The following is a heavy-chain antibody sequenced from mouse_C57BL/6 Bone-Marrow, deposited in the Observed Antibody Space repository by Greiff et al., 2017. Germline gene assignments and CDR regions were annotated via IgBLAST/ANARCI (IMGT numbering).Heavy chain of an antibody. J-gene: IGHJ1*03. CDR2: ISGGGGNT. D-gene: IGHD1-1*01. V-gene: IGHV5-9*01. Sequence: EVQLVESGGGLVKPGGSLKLSCAASGFTFSSYTMSWVRQTPEKRLQWVAAISGGGGNTYYPDSVKGRFTISRDNDKNILYLQMSSLRSEETALYYCSRQVTTVLATKYFDVWGTGTTVTVSS. CDR1: GFTFSSYT. CDR3: SRQVTTVLATKYFDV.